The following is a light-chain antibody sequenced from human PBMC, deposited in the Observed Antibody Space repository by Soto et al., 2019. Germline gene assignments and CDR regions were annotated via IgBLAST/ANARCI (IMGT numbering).Light chain of an antibody. CDR1: QNIRDY. CDR2: DAS. J-gene: IGKJ4*01. V-gene: IGKV3-11*01. CDR3: QQRGNWPLT. Sequence: ETVLTQSPATLSLSPGERATLSCRASQNIRDYLIWYQQKPGQAPRLLIYDASSRATGVPARFSGSGFGTDFTLIINSLEPEDFAAYYCQQRGNWPLTFGGGTKVEI.